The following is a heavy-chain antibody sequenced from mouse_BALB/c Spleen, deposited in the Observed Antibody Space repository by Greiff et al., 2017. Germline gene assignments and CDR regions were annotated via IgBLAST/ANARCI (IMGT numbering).Heavy chain of an antibody. CDR2: IWSGGST. Sequence: QVHVKQSGPGLVQPSQSLSITCTVSGFSLTSYGVHWVRQSPGKGLEWLGVIWSGGSTDYNAAFISRLSISKDNSKSQVFFKMNSLQANDTAIYYCARNYGNPYAMDYWGQGTSVTVSS. CDR3: ARNYGNPYAMDY. V-gene: IGHV2-2*02. J-gene: IGHJ4*01. CDR1: GFSLTSYG. D-gene: IGHD2-1*01.